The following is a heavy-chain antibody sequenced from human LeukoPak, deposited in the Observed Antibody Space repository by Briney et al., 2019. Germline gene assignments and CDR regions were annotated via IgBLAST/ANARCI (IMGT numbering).Heavy chain of an antibody. D-gene: IGHD3-22*01. J-gene: IGHJ4*02. CDR2: ISWNSGSI. CDR1: GFTFDDYA. V-gene: IGHV3-9*01. CDR3: AEDLYDSSGYYFDY. Sequence: PGGSLRLSCAASGFTFDDYAMHWVRQAPGKGLEWVSGISWNSGSIGYADSVKGRFTISRDNAKNSLYLQMNSLRAEDTALYYCAEDLYDSSGYYFDYWGQGTLVTVSS.